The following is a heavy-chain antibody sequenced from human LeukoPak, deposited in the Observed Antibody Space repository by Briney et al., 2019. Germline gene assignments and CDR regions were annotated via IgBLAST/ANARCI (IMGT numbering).Heavy chain of an antibody. D-gene: IGHD4-23*01. J-gene: IGHJ4*02. V-gene: IGHV3-11*04. CDR3: AKETAATVVTGDFDY. CDR2: IRSSGTTI. CDR1: GFTFSDYY. Sequence: GGSLRLSCVASGFTFSDYYMSWIRQAPGKGLEWVSYIRSSGTTIHYADSVKGRFTISRDNAKNSLYLQMNSLRAEDTAVHYCAKETAATVVTGDFDYWGQGTLVTVSS.